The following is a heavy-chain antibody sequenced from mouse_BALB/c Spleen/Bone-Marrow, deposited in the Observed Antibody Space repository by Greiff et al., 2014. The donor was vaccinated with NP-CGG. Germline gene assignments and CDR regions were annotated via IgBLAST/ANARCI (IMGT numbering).Heavy chain of an antibody. Sequence: VQLQQPGAELVRSGASVKLSCTASGFNIKDYYMYWVKQRPEQGLEWIGWIDPENGDTEYAPKFQGKAIMTADTSSNTAYLQLSSLTSEDTAVYYCNARDYRYEGYARENGGQGPSVPGSS. J-gene: IGHJ4*01. CDR3: NARDYRYEGYAREN. V-gene: IGHV14-4*02. CDR1: GFNIKDYY. D-gene: IGHD2-14*01. CDR2: IDPENGDT.